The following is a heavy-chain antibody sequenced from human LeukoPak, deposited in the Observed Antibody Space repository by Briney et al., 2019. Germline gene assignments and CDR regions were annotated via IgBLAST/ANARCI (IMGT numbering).Heavy chain of an antibody. CDR2: IIPIFGTA. CDR3: ARGNVWGSYRYTVPFDI. V-gene: IGHV1-69*13. Sequence: ASVKVSCKASGGTFSSYAISWVRQAPGQGLEWMGGIIPIFGTANYAQKFQGRVTITADESTSTAYMELSSLRSEDTAVYYSARGNVWGSYRYTVPFDIWGQGTMVTVSS. D-gene: IGHD3-16*02. CDR1: GGTFSSYA. J-gene: IGHJ3*02.